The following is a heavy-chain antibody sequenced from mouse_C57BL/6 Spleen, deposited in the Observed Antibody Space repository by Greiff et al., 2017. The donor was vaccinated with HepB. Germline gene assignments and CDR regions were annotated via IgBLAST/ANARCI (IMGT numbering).Heavy chain of an antibody. Sequence: EVQGVESGPELVKPGASVKISCKASGYSFTGYYMNWVKQSPEKSLEWIGEINPSTGGTTYNQKFKAKATLTVDKSSSTAYMQLKSLTSEDSAVYYCARRLGSLYYFDYWGQGTTLTVSS. D-gene: IGHD1-1*02. CDR2: INPSTGGT. V-gene: IGHV1-42*01. CDR3: ARRLGSLYYFDY. CDR1: GYSFTGYY. J-gene: IGHJ2*01.